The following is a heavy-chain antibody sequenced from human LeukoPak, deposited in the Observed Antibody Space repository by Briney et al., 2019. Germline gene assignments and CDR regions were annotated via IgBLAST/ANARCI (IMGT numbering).Heavy chain of an antibody. CDR2: INPKSGGT. J-gene: IGHJ6*02. CDR1: GYTFTAYY. CDR3: ARDHCSANSCYEDYYNGLDV. Sequence: AASVKVSCKASGYTFTAYYLQWVRLAPGQGLEWMGWINPKSGGTEYAKRFQGRVTMTRDTSISTAYMELSRLRSDDTAVYYCARDHCSANSCYEDYYNGLDVWGQGTTVTVSS. V-gene: IGHV1-2*02. D-gene: IGHD2-2*01.